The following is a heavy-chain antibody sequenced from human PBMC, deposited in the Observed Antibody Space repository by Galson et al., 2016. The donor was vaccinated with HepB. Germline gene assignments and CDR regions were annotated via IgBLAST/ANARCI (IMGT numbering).Heavy chain of an antibody. V-gene: IGHV3-30*04. CDR1: GFTFSTYV. CDR3: AKVADITYYYYAMDV. CDR2: ISYDGKHK. Sequence: SLRLSCAGSGFTFSTYVMHWVRQAPGKGLEWVAVISYDGKHKYYADSVKGRFIISRDNPKNTLNLQMDSLRPEDTAVYFCAKVADITYYYYAMDVWGQGTTVTVSS. J-gene: IGHJ6*02. D-gene: IGHD3-10*01.